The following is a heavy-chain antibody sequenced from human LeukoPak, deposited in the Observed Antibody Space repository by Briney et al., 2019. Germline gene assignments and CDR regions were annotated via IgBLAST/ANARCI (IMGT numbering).Heavy chain of an antibody. V-gene: IGHV3-30*04. CDR2: ISYDGSNK. D-gene: IGHD6-25*01. Sequence: PGGSLRLSCAASGFTFSSYAMHWVRQAPGKGLEWVAVISYDGSNKYYADSVKGRFTISRDNSKNTLYLQMNSLRAEDTAVYYCAKGSHSSGSGWFDPWGQGTLVTVSS. CDR3: AKGSHSSGSGWFDP. CDR1: GFTFSSYA. J-gene: IGHJ5*02.